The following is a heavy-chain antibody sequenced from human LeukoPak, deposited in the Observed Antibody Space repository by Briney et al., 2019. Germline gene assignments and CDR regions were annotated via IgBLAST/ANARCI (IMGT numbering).Heavy chain of an antibody. D-gene: IGHD1-26*01. CDR1: GGSFSGYY. J-gene: IGHJ5*02. CDR2: INHSGST. V-gene: IGHV4-34*01. Sequence: SETLSLTCAVYGGSFSGYYWSWIRQPPGKGLEWIGEINHSGSTNYNPSLKSRVTISVDTSKNQFSLKLSSVTAADTAVYYCASFSSYTGFDPWGQEPWSPSPQ. CDR3: ASFSSYTGFDP.